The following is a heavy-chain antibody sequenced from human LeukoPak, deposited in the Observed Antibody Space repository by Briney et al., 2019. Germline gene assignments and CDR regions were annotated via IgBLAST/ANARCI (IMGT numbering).Heavy chain of an antibody. CDR1: GGSISSSSDY. J-gene: IGHJ3*02. V-gene: IGHV4-39*01. CDR3: ARGIMITFGGVKAFDI. D-gene: IGHD3-16*01. Sequence: SETLSLTCTVSGGSISSSSDYWGWIRQAPGKGLEWIGSIYYHENTYYNSSLKSRVTISVDTSKNQFSLKLNSVTAADTAVYYCARGIMITFGGVKAFDIWGQGTMVTVSS. CDR2: IYYHENT.